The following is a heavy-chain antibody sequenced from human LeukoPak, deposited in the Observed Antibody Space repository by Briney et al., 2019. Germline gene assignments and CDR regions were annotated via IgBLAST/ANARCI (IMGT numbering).Heavy chain of an antibody. D-gene: IGHD3-22*01. CDR1: GGSFSGYF. V-gene: IGHV4-34*01. CDR3: ASSFYYDSRDY. Sequence: PSETLSLTCVVYGGSFSGYFWSWIRQPPGKGLEWIGEITPSGSTNYNPSLKSRVSISTDTSKKKLSLRLTSVTAADSAVYYCASSFYYDSRDYWGQGTLVTVSS. J-gene: IGHJ4*02. CDR2: ITPSGST.